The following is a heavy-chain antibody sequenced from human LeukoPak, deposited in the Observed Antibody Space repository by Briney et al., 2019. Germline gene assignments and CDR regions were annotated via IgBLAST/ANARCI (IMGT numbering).Heavy chain of an antibody. D-gene: IGHD2-2*01. J-gene: IGHJ6*03. CDR2: IIPIFGTA. Sequence: ASVKVSCKASGGTFSSYAISWVRQAPGQGLEWMGGIIPIFGTANYAQKFQGRVTITADESTSTAYMGLSSLRSEDTAVYYCARAGMPRYYYYYMDVWGKGSTVTVSS. CDR1: GGTFSSYA. V-gene: IGHV1-69*13. CDR3: ARAGMPRYYYYYMDV.